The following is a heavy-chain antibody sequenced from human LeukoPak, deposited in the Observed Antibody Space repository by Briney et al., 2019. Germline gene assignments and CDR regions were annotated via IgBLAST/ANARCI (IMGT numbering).Heavy chain of an antibody. D-gene: IGHD6-19*01. Sequence: GGSLRLSCAASGFTFSSYAMSWVRQAPGKGLEWVSAISGSGGSTYYADSVKGRFTISRDNSKNTLYLQMNSLRAEDTAVYYCAKGGGAVASYYYYYMDVWGKGTTVTVSS. CDR1: GFTFSSYA. J-gene: IGHJ6*03. CDR3: AKGGGAVASYYYYYMDV. CDR2: ISGSGGST. V-gene: IGHV3-23*01.